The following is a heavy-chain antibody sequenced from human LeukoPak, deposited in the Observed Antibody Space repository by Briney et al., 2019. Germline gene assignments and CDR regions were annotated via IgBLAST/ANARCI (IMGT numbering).Heavy chain of an antibody. D-gene: IGHD5-12*01. Sequence: GGSLRLSCAASGFTFSSYWMSWVRQAPGKGLEWVANIKQDGSEKYYVDSVKGRFTISRDNAKNSLYLQMNSLRAEDTAVYYCANSFLGGYDSGLGYWGQGTMVTVSS. CDR1: GFTFSSYW. V-gene: IGHV3-7*03. CDR3: ANSFLGGYDSGLGY. CDR2: IKQDGSEK. J-gene: IGHJ3*01.